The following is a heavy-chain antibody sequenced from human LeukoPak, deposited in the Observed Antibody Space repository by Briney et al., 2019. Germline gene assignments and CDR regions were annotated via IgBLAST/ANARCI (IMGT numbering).Heavy chain of an antibody. V-gene: IGHV3-23*01. CDR3: ANTPQLSYFDY. D-gene: IGHD3-10*01. Sequence: GGSLRLSCAASGFNFKYAWMTWVRQAPGKGLEWVSAISGSGGSTYYADSVKGRFTISRDNSKNTLYPQMNSLRAEDTAVYYCANTPQLSYFDYWGQGTLVTVSS. CDR1: GFNFKYAW. CDR2: ISGSGGST. J-gene: IGHJ4*02.